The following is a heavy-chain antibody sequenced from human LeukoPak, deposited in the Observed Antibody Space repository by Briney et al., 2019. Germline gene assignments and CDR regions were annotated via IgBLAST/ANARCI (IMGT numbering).Heavy chain of an antibody. CDR1: GGSISSSNW. Sequence: PSGTLSLTCAVSGGSISSSNWWSWVRQPPGKGLEWIGEIYHSGSSNYNPSLKSRVTISVDKSKNQFSLKLSSVTAADTAVYYCARLADYYGSGSYSDYWGQGTLVTVSS. D-gene: IGHD3-10*01. CDR2: IYHSGSS. V-gene: IGHV4-4*02. CDR3: ARLADYYGSGSYSDY. J-gene: IGHJ4*02.